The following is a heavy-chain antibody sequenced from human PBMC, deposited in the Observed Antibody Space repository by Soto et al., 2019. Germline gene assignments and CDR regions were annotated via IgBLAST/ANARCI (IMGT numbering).Heavy chain of an antibody. J-gene: IGHJ3*02. D-gene: IGHD3-22*01. CDR3: ARGDYYDTSGPFSDAFDI. CDR1: TFVVFN. Sequence: PGGALILSCTFTFVVFNLNWVRQAPGKGLEWVSSISSTGTYIHYADSVEGRFTISRDNAKKSVYLQMNSLRAEDTAVYFCARGDYYDTSGPFSDAFDIWGQGTMVTVSS. CDR2: ISSTGTYI. V-gene: IGHV3-21*01.